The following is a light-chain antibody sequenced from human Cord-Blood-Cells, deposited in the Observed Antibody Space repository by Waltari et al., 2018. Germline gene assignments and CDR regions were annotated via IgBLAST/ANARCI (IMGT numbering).Light chain of an antibody. J-gene: IGKJ4*01. CDR1: QSVLYSSNNKNY. Sequence: IVMTQSPDSLAVSLGERATINCKSSQSVLYSSNNKNYLAWYQQKPGQPPKLLIYWASTRESGVPDRFSGSRSGTDFTLTISSLQAEDVAVYYCQQYYSTPPTFGGGTKVEIK. V-gene: IGKV4-1*01. CDR3: QQYYSTPPT. CDR2: WAS.